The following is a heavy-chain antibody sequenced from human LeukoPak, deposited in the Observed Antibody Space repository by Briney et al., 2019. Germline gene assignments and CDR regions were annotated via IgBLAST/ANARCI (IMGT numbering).Heavy chain of an antibody. Sequence: SQTLSLTCTVSGDSISSGGYYWSWIRQRPGKGLEWIGYIYYSGSTYYNPSLKSRVTISVDTSKNQFSLKLSSVTAADTAVYYCARGGGIAVPFDYWGQGTLVTVSS. V-gene: IGHV4-31*03. CDR1: GDSISSGGYY. CDR3: ARGGGIAVPFDY. D-gene: IGHD6-19*01. CDR2: IYYSGST. J-gene: IGHJ4*02.